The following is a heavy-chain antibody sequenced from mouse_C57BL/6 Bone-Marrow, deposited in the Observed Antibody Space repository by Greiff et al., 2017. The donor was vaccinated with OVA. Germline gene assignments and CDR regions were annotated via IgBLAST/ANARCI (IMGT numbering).Heavy chain of an antibody. J-gene: IGHJ3*01. CDR2: INPGSGGT. V-gene: IGHV1-54*01. CDR3: ARSDSSGYVAY. D-gene: IGHD3-2*02. CDR1: GYAFTNYL. Sequence: VQLQQSGAELVRPGTSVKVSCKASGYAFTNYLIEWVKQRPGQGLEWIGVINPGSGGTNYNEKFKGKATLTADKSSSTAYMQLSSLTSEDSAVYFCARSDSSGYVAYWGQGTLVTVSA.